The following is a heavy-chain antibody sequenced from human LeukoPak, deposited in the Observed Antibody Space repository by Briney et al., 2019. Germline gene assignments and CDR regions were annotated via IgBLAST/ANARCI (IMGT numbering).Heavy chain of an antibody. Sequence: ASVKVSCKASGYTFTGYYMHWVPQAPGQGLEWMGRINPNSGGTNYAQKFQGRVTMTRDTSISTAYMELSRLRSDDTAVYYCARDDYLWGTYDYWGQGTLVTVSS. V-gene: IGHV1-2*06. D-gene: IGHD3-16*01. J-gene: IGHJ4*02. CDR2: INPNSGGT. CDR3: ARDDYLWGTYDY. CDR1: GYTFTGYY.